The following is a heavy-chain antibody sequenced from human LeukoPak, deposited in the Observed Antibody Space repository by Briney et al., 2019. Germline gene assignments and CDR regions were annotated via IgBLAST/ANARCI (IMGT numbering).Heavy chain of an antibody. CDR1: GLPFISYT. V-gene: IGHV3-21*01. D-gene: IGHD3-3*01. Sequence: GWSLRLSRAPSGLPFISYTMNWVRPAAGKGLEWVSSIPGSSNYISYRDSVKGRFTISRDNAKNSLNLQLNSLRAEDTAVYYCARDTWSGGAFDIWGQGTMVTVSS. J-gene: IGHJ3*02. CDR2: IPGSSNYI. CDR3: ARDTWSGGAFDI.